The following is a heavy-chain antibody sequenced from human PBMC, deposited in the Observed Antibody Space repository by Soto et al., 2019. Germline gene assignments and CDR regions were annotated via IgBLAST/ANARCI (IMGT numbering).Heavy chain of an antibody. CDR3: ARTKARRYSSSSDRGHWFDP. J-gene: IGHJ5*02. D-gene: IGHD6-6*01. CDR1: GYTFTSYD. V-gene: IGHV1-8*01. CDR2: MNPNSGNT. Sequence: ASVKVSCKASGYTFTSYDINWVRQATGQGLEWMGWMNPNSGNTGYAQKFQGRVTMTRNTSISTAYMELSSLRSEDTAVYYCARTKARRYSSSSDRGHWFDPWGQGTLVPSPQ.